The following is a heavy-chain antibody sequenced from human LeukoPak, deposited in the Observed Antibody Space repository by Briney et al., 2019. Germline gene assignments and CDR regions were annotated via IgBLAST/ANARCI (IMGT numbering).Heavy chain of an antibody. CDR3: ARDYDYAFDY. J-gene: IGHJ4*02. D-gene: IGHD3-16*01. V-gene: IGHV3-48*02. CDR1: GFTFIDYS. Sequence: GGSLRLSCEASGFTFIDYSMNWVRQAPGKGPEWVSYISGDTITYAESVKGRFTISRDNAKNSLFLQMNSLRDEDTAVYYCARDYDYAFDYWGQGALVTVSS. CDR2: ISGDTI.